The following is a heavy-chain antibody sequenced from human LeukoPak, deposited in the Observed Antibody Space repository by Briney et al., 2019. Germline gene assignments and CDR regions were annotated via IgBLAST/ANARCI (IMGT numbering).Heavy chain of an antibody. J-gene: IGHJ4*02. CDR2: ISSSSSTI. D-gene: IGHD6-13*01. CDR1: GFTFSTYS. CDR3: ARQVGSSWYGFDY. Sequence: PGGSLRLSCAASGFTFSTYSMNWVRQAPGKGLEWVSYISSSSSTIYYADSVKGRFTISRDNAKNSLYLQMNSLRAEDTAVYYCARQVGSSWYGFDYWGQGTLVTVSS. V-gene: IGHV3-48*01.